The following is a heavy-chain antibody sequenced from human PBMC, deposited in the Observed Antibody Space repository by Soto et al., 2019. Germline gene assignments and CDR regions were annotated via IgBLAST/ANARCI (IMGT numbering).Heavy chain of an antibody. D-gene: IGHD3-9*01. CDR1: GGSFSGYY. V-gene: IGHV4-34*01. Sequence: PSETLSLTCAVYGGSFSGYYWSWIRQSPGKGLEWIGEINHSGSTNYNPSLKSRVTISVDTSRNQFSLKLSSATAADTAVYYCARGRSRYDILTGYYDYNYAMDVWGQGTTVT. CDR3: ARGRSRYDILTGYYDYNYAMDV. CDR2: INHSGST. J-gene: IGHJ6*02.